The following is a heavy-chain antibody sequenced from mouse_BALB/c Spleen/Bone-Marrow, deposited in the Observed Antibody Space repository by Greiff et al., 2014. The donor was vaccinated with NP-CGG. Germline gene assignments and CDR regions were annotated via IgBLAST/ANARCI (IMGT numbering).Heavy chain of an antibody. CDR2: IYPGDGDT. Sequence: LVESGAELARPGASVKLSCKASGYTFTGYWVQWVKQRPGQGLEWIGTIYPGDGDTRYTQKFKGKATLTADKSSSTAYMQLSSLASEDSAVYYCARSNYPYAMDYWGQGTSVTVSS. V-gene: IGHV1-87*01. J-gene: IGHJ4*01. CDR3: ARSNYPYAMDY. D-gene: IGHD2-5*01. CDR1: GYTFTGYW.